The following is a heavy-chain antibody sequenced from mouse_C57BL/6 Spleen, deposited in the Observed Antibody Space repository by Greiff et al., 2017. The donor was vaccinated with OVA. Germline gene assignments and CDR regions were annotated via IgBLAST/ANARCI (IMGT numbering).Heavy chain of an antibody. Sequence: DVQLQQSGPELVKPGASVKISCKASGYTFTDYYMNWVKQSHGKSLEWIGDINPNNGGTSYNQKFKGKATLTVDKSSSTAYMELRSLTSEDSAVYYCATSYYYGSSPYWYFDVWGTGTTVTVSS. CDR3: ATSYYYGSSPYWYFDV. CDR1: GYTFTDYY. J-gene: IGHJ1*03. V-gene: IGHV1-26*01. CDR2: INPNNGGT. D-gene: IGHD1-1*01.